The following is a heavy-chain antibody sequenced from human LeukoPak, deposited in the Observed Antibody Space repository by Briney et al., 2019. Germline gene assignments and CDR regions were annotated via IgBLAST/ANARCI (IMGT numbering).Heavy chain of an antibody. Sequence: GGSLRLSCAASGFTFSNYYMSWIRQAPGKGLEWVSYISSSSSYTNYADSVKGRFTISRDNARNSLYLQMNSLTAEDTAVYYCASHTGSFSGLGYWGQGTLVTVSS. CDR1: GFTFSNYY. CDR3: ASHTGSFSGLGY. V-gene: IGHV3-11*03. J-gene: IGHJ4*02. CDR2: ISSSSSYT. D-gene: IGHD6-13*01.